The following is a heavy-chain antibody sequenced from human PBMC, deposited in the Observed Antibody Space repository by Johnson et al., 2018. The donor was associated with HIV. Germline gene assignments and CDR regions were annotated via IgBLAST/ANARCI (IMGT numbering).Heavy chain of an antibody. Sequence: QVQLVESGGGVVQPGGSLRLSCAASGFTFSSYGMHWVRQAPGKGLEWVAFTRYDGSNKYYADSVKGRFTISRDNSKNTLYLQMNSLRAEDTAVYYCARDLAGTERGNAFDIWGQGTMVTVSS. CDR1: GFTFSSYG. D-gene: IGHD1-1*01. J-gene: IGHJ3*02. CDR2: TRYDGSNK. V-gene: IGHV3-30*02. CDR3: ARDLAGTERGNAFDI.